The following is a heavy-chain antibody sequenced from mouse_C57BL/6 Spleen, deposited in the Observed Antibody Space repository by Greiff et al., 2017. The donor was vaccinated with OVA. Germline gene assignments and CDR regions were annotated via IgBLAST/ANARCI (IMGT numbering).Heavy chain of an antibody. CDR3: ARSDLLLRPLDY. J-gene: IGHJ2*01. D-gene: IGHD1-1*01. Sequence: EVQLQQSGPELVKPGASVKISCKASGYTFTDYYMNWVKQSHGKSLEWIGDIIPNNGGTSYHQKFKGKATLTVDKSSRTAHMELRSLSSEDSAVYYCARSDLLLRPLDYWGQGTTLTVSS. CDR1: GYTFTDYY. V-gene: IGHV1-26*01. CDR2: IIPNNGGT.